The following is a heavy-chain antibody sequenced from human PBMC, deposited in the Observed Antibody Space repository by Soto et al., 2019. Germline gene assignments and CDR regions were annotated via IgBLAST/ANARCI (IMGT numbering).Heavy chain of an antibody. D-gene: IGHD2-8*01. Sequence: GGSLRLSCAASGFTFNSYWMSWVRQAPGKGLEWVANIRHDGSEKYYVDSVKGRFTISRDNAKNSLYLQMNSLRAEDTAMYYCARDGGYAMGNFYYYAMDVWGQGTTVTVSS. CDR2: IRHDGSEK. J-gene: IGHJ6*02. CDR1: GFTFNSYW. V-gene: IGHV3-7*05. CDR3: ARDGGYAMGNFYYYAMDV.